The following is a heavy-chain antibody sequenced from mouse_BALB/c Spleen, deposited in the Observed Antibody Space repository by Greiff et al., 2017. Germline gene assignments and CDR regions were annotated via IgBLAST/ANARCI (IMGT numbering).Heavy chain of an antibody. Sequence: QVQLKQPGAELVRPGASVKLSCKASGYTFTSYWINWVKQRPGQGLEWIGNIYPSDSYTNYNQKFKDKATLTVDKSSSTAYMQLSSPTSEDSAVYYCTRTDWDDYFDYWGQGTTLTVSS. J-gene: IGHJ2*01. V-gene: IGHV1-69*02. CDR1: GYTFTSYW. CDR3: TRTDWDDYFDY. CDR2: IYPSDSYT. D-gene: IGHD4-1*01.